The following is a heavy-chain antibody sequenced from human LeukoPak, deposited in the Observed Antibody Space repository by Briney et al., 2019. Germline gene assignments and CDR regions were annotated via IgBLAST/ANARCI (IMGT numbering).Heavy chain of an antibody. CDR1: GFTFSNYA. J-gene: IGHJ4*02. D-gene: IGHD6-13*01. V-gene: IGHV3-23*01. CDR3: AKRSGYSSSWYLDYFDY. Sequence: PGGSPRLSCAASGFTFSNYAMSWVRQAPGKGLEWVSTITGSGGSTNYADSVKGRFIISRDKSKNTLYLQMNSLRAEDTAVYYCAKRSGYSSSWYLDYFDYWGQGTLVTVSS. CDR2: ITGSGGST.